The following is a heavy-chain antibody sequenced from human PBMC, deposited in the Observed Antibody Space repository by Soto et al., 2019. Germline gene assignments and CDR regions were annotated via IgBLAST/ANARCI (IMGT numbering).Heavy chain of an antibody. CDR3: ARDKYSGSYHAGYDAFDI. CDR1: GGSISSYY. D-gene: IGHD1-26*01. Sequence: PSETLSLTCTVSGGSISSYYWSWIRQPPGKGLEWIGYIYYSGSTNYNPSLKSRVTISVDTSKNQFSLKLSSVTAADTAVYYCARDKYSGSYHAGYDAFDIWGQGTMVTVSS. J-gene: IGHJ3*02. V-gene: IGHV4-59*01. CDR2: IYYSGST.